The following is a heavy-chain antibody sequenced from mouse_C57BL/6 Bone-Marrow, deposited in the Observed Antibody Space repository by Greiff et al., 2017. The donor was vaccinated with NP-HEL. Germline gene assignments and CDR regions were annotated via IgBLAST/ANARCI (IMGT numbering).Heavy chain of an antibody. Sequence: EVKLQQSGPGLVKPSQSLSLTCSVTGYSITSGYYWNWIRQFPGNKLEWMGYISYDGSNNYNPSLKNRISITRDTSKNQFFLKLNSVTTEDTATYYCARDATMVTTRTWFAYWGQGTLVTVSA. CDR1: GYSITSGYY. D-gene: IGHD2-2*01. CDR3: ARDATMVTTRTWFAY. CDR2: ISYDGSN. V-gene: IGHV3-6*01. J-gene: IGHJ3*01.